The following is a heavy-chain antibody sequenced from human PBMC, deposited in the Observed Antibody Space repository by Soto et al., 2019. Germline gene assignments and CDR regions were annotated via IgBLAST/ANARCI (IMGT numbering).Heavy chain of an antibody. CDR2: IYYSGST. D-gene: IGHD4-17*01. Sequence: PSETLSLTCSVSGGSISGYYWSWIRQPPGKGLEWIGYIYYSGSTKYNPSLKSRVTISVDTSKSQLSLKLSSVTAADTAVYFCARGHVDYVGDAFDIWGQGTRVTVSS. CDR3: ARGHVDYVGDAFDI. CDR1: GGSISGYY. J-gene: IGHJ3*02. V-gene: IGHV4-59*13.